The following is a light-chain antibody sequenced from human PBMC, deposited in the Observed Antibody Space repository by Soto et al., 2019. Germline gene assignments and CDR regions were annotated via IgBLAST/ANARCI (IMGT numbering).Light chain of an antibody. J-gene: IGKJ1*01. V-gene: IGKV1-8*01. CDR1: RPISTY. CDR3: QQYYTCPLA. Sequence: AIRMTQSPSSISAFTGDRVTITCRTSRPISTYLAWYQQKPGKTPTLLMYAASTLQSGVPSRFSGSGSGTDFTLTISCLQSEDFATYYCQQYYTCPLAFGQGTKIEIK. CDR2: AAS.